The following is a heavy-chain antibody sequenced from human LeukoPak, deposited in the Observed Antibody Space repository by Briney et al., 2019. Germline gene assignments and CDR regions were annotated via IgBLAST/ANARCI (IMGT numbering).Heavy chain of an antibody. CDR2: IYYSGST. D-gene: IGHD5-12*01. CDR3: ARGIVATMFSSRRSYYFDY. J-gene: IGHJ4*02. V-gene: IGHV4-39*01. Sequence: PSETLSLTCTVSGGSISSSSYYWGWIRQPPGKGLEWLGSIYYSGSTYYNPSLKSRATISVDTSKNQFSLKLSSVTAADTAVYYCARGIVATMFSSRRSYYFDYWGQGTLVTVSS. CDR1: GGSISSSSYY.